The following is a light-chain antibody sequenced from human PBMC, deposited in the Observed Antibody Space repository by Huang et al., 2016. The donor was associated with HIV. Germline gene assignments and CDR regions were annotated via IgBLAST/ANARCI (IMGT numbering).Light chain of an antibody. J-gene: IGKJ1*01. Sequence: EIVMTQSPATLSVSPGERATLSCRASQSVSNNLAWYQQKPDQAPRLLIHGASTRATGVPARVRGSGSGTEFTLTISSLQSEDFAVYYCQQYHNWPPWTFGQGTKVEIK. CDR1: QSVSNN. CDR3: QQYHNWPPWT. V-gene: IGKV3-15*01. CDR2: GAS.